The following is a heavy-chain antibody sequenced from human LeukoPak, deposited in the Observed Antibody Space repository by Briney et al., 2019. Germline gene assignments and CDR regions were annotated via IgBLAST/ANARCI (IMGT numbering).Heavy chain of an antibody. D-gene: IGHD6-19*01. CDR1: GGTFSSYA. V-gene: IGHV1-69*04. Sequence: SVKVSCKASGGTFSSYAISWVRQAPGQGLEWMGRIIPILGIANYAQKFQGRVTITADKSTSTAYMELSSLRSEDTAVYYRARRSSGWYYFDYWGQGTLVTVSS. J-gene: IGHJ4*02. CDR2: IIPILGIA. CDR3: ARRSSGWYYFDY.